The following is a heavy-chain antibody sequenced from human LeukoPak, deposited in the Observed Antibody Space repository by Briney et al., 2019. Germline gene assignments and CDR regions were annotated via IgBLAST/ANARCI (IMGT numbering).Heavy chain of an antibody. J-gene: IGHJ5*02. CDR3: AKGNYYDSSAYNWFDP. Sequence: GGSLRLSCAASGFTFSSYWMSWVRQAPGKGLECVANIKQDGSEKYYVDSVKGRFTISRDNAKNSLYLQMNSLRAEDTAVYYCAKGNYYDSSAYNWFDPWGQGTLVTVSS. V-gene: IGHV3-7*01. CDR1: GFTFSSYW. CDR2: IKQDGSEK. D-gene: IGHD3-22*01.